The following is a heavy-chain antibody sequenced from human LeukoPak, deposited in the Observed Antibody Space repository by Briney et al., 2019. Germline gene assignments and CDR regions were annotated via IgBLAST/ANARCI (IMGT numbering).Heavy chain of an antibody. CDR2: ISTYDGKT. CDR3: ARGRTSVTTLRYFDY. Sequence: ASVKVSCKASGYTFSTYGINWVRQAPGQRLEWMGWISTYDGKTNYAQNLQGRVTMTTDTSTSTAYLELRSLRSDDTAMYYCARGRTSVTTLRYFDYWGQRTLVTVSS. CDR1: GYTFSTYG. J-gene: IGHJ4*02. V-gene: IGHV1-18*01. D-gene: IGHD4-17*01.